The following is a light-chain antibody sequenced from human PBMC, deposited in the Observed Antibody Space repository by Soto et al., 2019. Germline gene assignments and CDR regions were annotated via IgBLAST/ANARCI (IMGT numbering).Light chain of an antibody. CDR1: SSNIENNY. Sequence: QSVLTQPPSVSAAPGQKVTISCSGSSSNIENNYVAWYQQLPGTAPKFFIYENNKRPSGIPDRFSGSKSGTSATLGITGLQTGDEADYYCATWDSSLSAVVFGGGTKVTVL. J-gene: IGLJ2*01. V-gene: IGLV1-51*02. CDR2: ENN. CDR3: ATWDSSLSAVV.